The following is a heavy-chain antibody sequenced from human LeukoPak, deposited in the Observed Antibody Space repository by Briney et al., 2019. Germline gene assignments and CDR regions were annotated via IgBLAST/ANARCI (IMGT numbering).Heavy chain of an antibody. CDR2: ISGSGGST. CDR3: AIPYTYKNYFDY. Sequence: GGSLRLSCAASGFTFSSYGMSWVRQAPGKGLEWVSAISGSGGSTYYADSVKGRFTISRDNSKNTLYLQMNSLRAEDTAVYYCAIPYTYKNYFDYWGQGTLVTVSS. J-gene: IGHJ4*02. CDR1: GFTFSSYG. V-gene: IGHV3-23*01. D-gene: IGHD3-10*01.